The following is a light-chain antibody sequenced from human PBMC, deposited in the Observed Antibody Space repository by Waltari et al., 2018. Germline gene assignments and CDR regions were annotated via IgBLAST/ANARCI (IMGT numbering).Light chain of an antibody. CDR2: EVS. V-gene: IGKV2-29*03. CDR1: QSLLHRDGKTY. J-gene: IGKJ4*01. CDR3: MQGVHLPLT. Sequence: DIVMTQTPLSLSVSPGQPASISCKSSQSLLHRDGKTYLYWYLKRPGQSPQLLISEVSRRFSGVPDRFSGSGSGTDFTLKISRVEAEDVGLYYCMQGVHLPLTFGGGTKVEIQ.